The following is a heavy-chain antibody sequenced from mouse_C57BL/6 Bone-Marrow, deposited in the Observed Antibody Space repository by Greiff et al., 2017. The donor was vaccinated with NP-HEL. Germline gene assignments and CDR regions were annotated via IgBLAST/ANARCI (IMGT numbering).Heavy chain of an antibody. Sequence: DVQLQESGPGLVKPSQSLSLTCSVTGYSITSGYYWNWIRQFPGNKLEWMGYISYDGSNNYNPSLKNRIPITRDTSKNQFFLKLNSVTTEDTATYYCARVKTYDMDYWGQGTSVTVSS. CDR1: GYSITSGYY. D-gene: IGHD2-13*01. CDR2: ISYDGSN. J-gene: IGHJ4*01. V-gene: IGHV3-6*01. CDR3: ARVKTYDMDY.